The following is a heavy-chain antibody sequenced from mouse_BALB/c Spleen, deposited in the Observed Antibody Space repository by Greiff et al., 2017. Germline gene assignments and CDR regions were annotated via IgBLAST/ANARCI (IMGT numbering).Heavy chain of an antibody. J-gene: IGHJ4*01. V-gene: IGHV1S56*01. Sequence: QVQLKQSGPELVKPGASVRISCKASGYTFTSYYIHWVKQRPGQGLEWIGWIYPGNVNTKYNEKFKGKATLTADKSSSTAYMQLSSLTSEDSAVYFCARSPYYGNPYYYAMDYWGQGTSVTVSS. CDR2: IYPGNVNT. D-gene: IGHD2-10*01. CDR3: ARSPYYGNPYYYAMDY. CDR1: GYTFTSYY.